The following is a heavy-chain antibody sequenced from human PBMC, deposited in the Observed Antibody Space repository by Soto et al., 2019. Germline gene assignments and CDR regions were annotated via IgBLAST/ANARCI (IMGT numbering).Heavy chain of an antibody. Sequence: QVQLVESGGGLVKPGGSLRLSCTASGFSLTDYYMNWIRQAPGKGLEWVSYISNSGTIIYYADSVKGRFTISRDNAKDSLYLQMNSLRAEDTAVYYYARGNHYFDYWGQGTLVTVSS. J-gene: IGHJ4*02. V-gene: IGHV3-11*01. CDR1: GFSLTDYY. CDR2: ISNSGTII. CDR3: ARGNHYFDY.